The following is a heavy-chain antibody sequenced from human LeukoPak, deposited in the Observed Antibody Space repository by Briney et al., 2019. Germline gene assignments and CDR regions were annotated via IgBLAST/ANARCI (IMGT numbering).Heavy chain of an antibody. V-gene: IGHV4-34*01. CDR1: GGSFSGYY. J-gene: IGHJ4*02. D-gene: IGHD2-2*01. CDR2: INHSGST. Sequence: SETLSLTCAVYGGSFSGYYWSWIRQPPGKGLEWIGEINHSGSTNYNPSLKSRVTISVDTSKNQFSLKLTSVTAADTAVYYCARHYQGQSYYWGQGTLVTVSS. CDR3: ARHYQGQSYY.